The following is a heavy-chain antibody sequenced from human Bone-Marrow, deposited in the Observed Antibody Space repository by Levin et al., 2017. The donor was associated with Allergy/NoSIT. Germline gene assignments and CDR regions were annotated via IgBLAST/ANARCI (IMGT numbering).Heavy chain of an antibody. J-gene: IGHJ4*02. Sequence: SVKVSCKAAGGTFGNSAIGWVRQAPGQGLEWVGGIIPVFGASDYAQRFQGRLTISADKSTNTAYMELTSLKSDDTAVYYCARLVSDYGIGWMGYFDSWGQGTLVTVSS. V-gene: IGHV1-69*06. CDR3: ARLVSDYGIGWMGYFDS. CDR2: IIPVFGAS. CDR1: GGTFGNSA. D-gene: IGHD4-17*01.